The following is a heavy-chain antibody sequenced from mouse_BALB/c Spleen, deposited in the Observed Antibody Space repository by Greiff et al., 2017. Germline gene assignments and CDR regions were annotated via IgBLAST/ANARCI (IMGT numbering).Heavy chain of an antibody. CDR1: GFTFNTNA. CDR2: IRSKSNNYAT. J-gene: IGHJ4*01. Sequence: GGGLVQPKGSLKLSCAASGFTFNTNAMNWVRQAPGKGLEWVARIRSKSNNYATYYADSVKDRFTISRDDSQSMLYLQMNNLKTEDTAMYYCVREGGYAMDYWGQGTSVTVSS. V-gene: IGHV10S3*01. CDR3: VREGGYAMDY.